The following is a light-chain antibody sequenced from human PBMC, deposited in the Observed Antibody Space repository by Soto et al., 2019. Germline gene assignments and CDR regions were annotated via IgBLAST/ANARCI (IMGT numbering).Light chain of an antibody. CDR2: DVS. V-gene: IGLV2-14*01. Sequence: QSALTQPASVSGSPGQSITISCTGTSSDVGGYNYVSWYQQHPGKAPKLMIYDVSNRPSGVSNRFSGSKSGNTASLTISGFQAEDEADYYCSSYTSRSTLVVFGGGTKLTVL. CDR1: SSDVGGYNY. J-gene: IGLJ2*01. CDR3: SSYTSRSTLVV.